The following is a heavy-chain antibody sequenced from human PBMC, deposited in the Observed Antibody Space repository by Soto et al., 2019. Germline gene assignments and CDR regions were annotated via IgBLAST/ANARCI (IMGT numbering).Heavy chain of an antibody. CDR3: ACSPSSAWQNDAFDI. D-gene: IGHD6-19*01. CDR2: IDPSDSYT. CDR1: GYSFTSYW. J-gene: IGHJ3*02. V-gene: IGHV5-10-1*01. Sequence: PGESLKISCKGSGYSFTSYWISWVRQMPGKGLEWMGRIDPSDSYTNYSPSFQGHVTISADKSISTAYLQWSSLKASDTAMYYCACSPSSAWQNDAFDIWGQGTMVTVSS.